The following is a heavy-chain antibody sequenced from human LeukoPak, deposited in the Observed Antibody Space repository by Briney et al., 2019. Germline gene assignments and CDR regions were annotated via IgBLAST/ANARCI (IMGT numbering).Heavy chain of an antibody. V-gene: IGHV3-21*04. CDR3: AKAGHYGSGSYYSDY. J-gene: IGHJ4*02. CDR1: GFTFSTYN. Sequence: GGSLRLSCAASGFTFSTYNMNWVRQAPGKGLEWPSSIISTGTYVYYADSVKGRFTVSRDNSKNTLYLQMSSLRAGDTAVYYCAKAGHYGSGSYYSDYWGRGALVTVSP. CDR2: IISTGTYV. D-gene: IGHD3-10*01.